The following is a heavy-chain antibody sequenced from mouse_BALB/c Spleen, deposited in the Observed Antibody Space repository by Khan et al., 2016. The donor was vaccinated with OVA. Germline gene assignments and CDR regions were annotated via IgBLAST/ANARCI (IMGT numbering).Heavy chain of an antibody. CDR3: ARGGRFAY. D-gene: IGHD3-3*01. CDR2: ISTYYGAA. CDR1: GYTFTDYA. V-gene: IGHV1S137*01. J-gene: IGHJ3*01. Sequence: QVQLQQSGAELVRPGVSVKISCKVSGYTFTDYAMHWVRQSHAKTLEWIGVISTYYGAADYNQKFKGKATMTVDKSSSTAYMELARRTSVDSAIYYCARGGRFAYWGQGTLVTVSA.